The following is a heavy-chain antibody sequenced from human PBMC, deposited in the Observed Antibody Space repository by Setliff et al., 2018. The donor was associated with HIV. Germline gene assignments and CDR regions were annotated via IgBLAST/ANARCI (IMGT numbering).Heavy chain of an antibody. CDR3: ARRTGDDWYYFDY. V-gene: IGHV3-74*01. CDR2: INNDETIT. CDR1: GFTFSSYW. J-gene: IGHJ4*02. Sequence: PGGSLRLSCVASGFTFSSYWMHWVRQVPGKGLMWVSHINNDETITHYADSVKGRFTISRDNAKSTLYLQMNSLRTEDTAIYYCARRTGDDWYYFDYWGQGTLVTVSS. D-gene: IGHD3-9*01.